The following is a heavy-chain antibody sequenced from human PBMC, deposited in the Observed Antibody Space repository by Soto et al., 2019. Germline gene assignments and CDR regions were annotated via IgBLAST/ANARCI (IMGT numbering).Heavy chain of an antibody. CDR2: IYYSGST. V-gene: IGHV4-30-4*01. Sequence: SETLSLTCTVSGGSISSGDYYWSWIRQPPGKGLEWIGYIYYSGSTYYNPSLKSRVTISVDTSKNQFSPKLSSVTAADTAVYYCARHSYGFPIFDYWGQGTLVTVSS. CDR1: GGSISSGDYY. J-gene: IGHJ4*02. CDR3: ARHSYGFPIFDY. D-gene: IGHD5-18*01.